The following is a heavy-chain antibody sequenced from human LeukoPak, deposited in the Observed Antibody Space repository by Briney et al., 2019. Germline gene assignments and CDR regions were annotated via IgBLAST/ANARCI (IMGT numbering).Heavy chain of an antibody. D-gene: IGHD3-3*01. CDR1: GFTFSSYA. CDR3: ARDNAVLRFLEWLPAYYYGMDV. V-gene: IGHV3-33*08. Sequence: GRSLRLSCAASGFTFSSYAMHWVRQAPGKGLEWVAVIWYDGSNKYYADSVKGRFTISRDNSKNTLYLQMNSLRAEDTAVYYCARDNAVLRFLEWLPAYYYGMDVWGQGTTVTVSS. CDR2: IWYDGSNK. J-gene: IGHJ6*02.